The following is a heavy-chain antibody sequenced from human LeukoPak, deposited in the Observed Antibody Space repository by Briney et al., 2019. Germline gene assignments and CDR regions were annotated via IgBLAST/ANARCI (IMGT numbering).Heavy chain of an antibody. CDR1: GGSISSGSYY. V-gene: IGHV4-61*02. CDR3: AGLDYYDSSSTY. D-gene: IGHD3-22*01. J-gene: IGHJ4*02. Sequence: SETLSLTCTVSGGSISSGSYYWSWIRQPAGKGLEWIGRIYTSGSTNYNPSLKSRVTISVDTSKNQFSLKLSSVTAADTAVYYCAGLDYYDSSSTYWGQGTLVTVPS. CDR2: IYTSGST.